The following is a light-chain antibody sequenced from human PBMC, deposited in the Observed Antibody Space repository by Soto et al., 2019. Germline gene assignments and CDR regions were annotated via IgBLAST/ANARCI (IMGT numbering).Light chain of an antibody. CDR2: GAS. V-gene: IGKV3-20*01. J-gene: IGKJ1*01. CDR3: KQYGSSSWT. CDR1: QSVSSSY. Sequence: EIVLTQSPGTLSLSPGERATLSCRASQSVSSSYLAWYQQKPGQAPGLLIYGASSRATGIPDRFSGSGSGTDFTLTISRLEPEDFAVYYYKQYGSSSWTLGQGTKVEIK.